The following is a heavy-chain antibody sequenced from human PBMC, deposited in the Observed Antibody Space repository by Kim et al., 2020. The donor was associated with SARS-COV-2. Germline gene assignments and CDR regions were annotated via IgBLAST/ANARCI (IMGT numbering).Heavy chain of an antibody. J-gene: IGHJ4*02. CDR1: GFTFSSYD. V-gene: IGHV3-13*05. CDR2: IGTAGDP. CDR3: ARGLHRHSNDQGSGWFVDY. Sequence: GGSLRLSCAASGFTFSSYDMHWVRQATGKGLEWVSAIGTAGDPYYPGSVKGRFTISRENAKNSLYLQMNSLRAGDTAVYYCARGLHRHSNDQGSGWFVDYWGQGTLVTVSS. D-gene: IGHD6-19*01.